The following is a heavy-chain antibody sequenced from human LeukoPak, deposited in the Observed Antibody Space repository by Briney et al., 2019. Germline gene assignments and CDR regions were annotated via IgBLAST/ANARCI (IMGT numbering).Heavy chain of an antibody. CDR3: AREDGPTYVGRFVH. V-gene: IGHV3-30*02. J-gene: IGHJ5*02. CDR2: IQTDGGDK. CDR1: GFTFTNYG. Sequence: GGSLRLSCAASGFTFTNYGMNWVRQAPDKGLEWVTFIQTDGGDKYYADSVKGRFTISRDNSKNTVFLQVNNVKAEDTAVYFCAREDGPTYVGRFVHWGQGTLVTVSS. D-gene: IGHD1-26*01.